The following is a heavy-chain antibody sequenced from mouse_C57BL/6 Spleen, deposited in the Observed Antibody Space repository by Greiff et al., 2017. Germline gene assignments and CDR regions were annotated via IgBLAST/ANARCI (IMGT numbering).Heavy chain of an antibody. V-gene: IGHV1-64*01. CDR2: IHPNSGST. CDR3: ANYYGSSYVGYAMDY. D-gene: IGHD1-1*01. CDR1: GYTFTSYW. Sequence: QVQLQQPGAELVKPGASVKLSCKASGYTFTSYWMHWVKQRPGQGLEWIGMIHPNSGSTNYNEKFKSKATLTVDKSSSTAYMQLSSLTSEDSAVYYCANYYGSSYVGYAMDYWGQGTSVTVSS. J-gene: IGHJ4*01.